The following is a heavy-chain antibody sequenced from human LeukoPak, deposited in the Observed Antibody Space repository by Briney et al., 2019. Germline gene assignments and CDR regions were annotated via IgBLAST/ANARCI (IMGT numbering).Heavy chain of an antibody. Sequence: SVKVSCKASGGTFSSYAISWVRQAPGQGLEWMGGIIPIFGTANYARKFQGRVTITADESTSTAYMELSSLRSEDTAVYYCARDKRAARPRWFDPWGQGTLVTVSS. D-gene: IGHD6-6*01. CDR2: IIPIFGTA. CDR3: ARDKRAARPRWFDP. V-gene: IGHV1-69*13. J-gene: IGHJ5*02. CDR1: GGTFSSYA.